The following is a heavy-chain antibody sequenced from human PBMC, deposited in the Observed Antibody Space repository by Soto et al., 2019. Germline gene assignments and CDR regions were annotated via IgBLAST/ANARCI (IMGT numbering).Heavy chain of an antibody. V-gene: IGHV4-59*01. CDR1: GGSISSYY. J-gene: IGHJ5*02. CDR3: ARVEGGIAAAGNNWFDP. Sequence: SETLSLTCTVSGGSISSYYWSWIRQPPGKGLEWIGYIYYSGSTNYNPSLKSRVTISVDTSKNQFSLKLSSVTAADTAVYYCARVEGGIAAAGNNWFDPWGQGTLVTVSS. D-gene: IGHD6-13*01. CDR2: IYYSGST.